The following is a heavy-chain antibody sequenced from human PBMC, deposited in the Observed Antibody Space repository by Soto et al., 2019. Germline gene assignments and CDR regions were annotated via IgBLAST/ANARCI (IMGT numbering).Heavy chain of an antibody. Sequence: QVQLVQSGAEVKKPGASVKVSCKASGYTFTSYAMHWVRQAPGQRLEWMGWINAGNGNTKYSQKFQGRVTITRDTSASTANMELSSLRSEDTAVYYCARDVLASACTGSAGLPVPWGQGTLVTVSS. CDR3: ARDVLASACTGSAGLPVP. D-gene: IGHD6-13*01. CDR1: GYTFTSYA. CDR2: INAGNGNT. V-gene: IGHV1-3*01. J-gene: IGHJ5*02.